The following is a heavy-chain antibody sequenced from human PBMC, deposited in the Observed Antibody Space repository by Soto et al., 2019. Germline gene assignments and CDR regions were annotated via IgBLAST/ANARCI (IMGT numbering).Heavy chain of an antibody. CDR2: ISTSTGYT. J-gene: IGHJ5*02. D-gene: IGHD2-2*01. Sequence: QEQVVESGGGSVKPGGSLRLSCAASGFTFSDYYMSWIRQAPGKGLEWVSYISTSTGYTNYADSVKGRFTISRDNAKNSLYLQMNSLRAEDTAVYYCARRPAAGNWFDLWGQGTQVTVSS. CDR1: GFTFSDYY. V-gene: IGHV3-11*06. CDR3: ARRPAAGNWFDL.